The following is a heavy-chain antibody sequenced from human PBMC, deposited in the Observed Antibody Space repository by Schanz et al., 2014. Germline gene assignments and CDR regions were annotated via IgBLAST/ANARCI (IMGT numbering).Heavy chain of an antibody. Sequence: QVQLVQSGAEVKKPGASVKVSCKASGYTFTSYGISWVRQAPGQGLEWMGWISAYNGNTKYAQKVQGRVTMTTETSTSTAYMALRSLRSDDTAVYYCARASIAATGAFDSWGQGTLVTVSS. CDR1: GYTFTSYG. CDR2: ISAYNGNT. CDR3: ARASIAATGAFDS. J-gene: IGHJ4*02. V-gene: IGHV1-18*01. D-gene: IGHD6-13*01.